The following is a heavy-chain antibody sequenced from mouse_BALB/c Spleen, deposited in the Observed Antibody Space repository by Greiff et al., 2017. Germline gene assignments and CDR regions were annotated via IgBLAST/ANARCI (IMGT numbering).Heavy chain of an antibody. J-gene: IGHJ4*01. V-gene: IGHV5-9-4*01. CDR2: ISSGGSYT. Sequence: EVQRVESGGGLVKPGGSLKLSCAASGFTFSSYAMSWVRQSPEKRLEWVAEISSGGSYTYYPDTVAGRFTISRDNAKNTLYLEMSSLRSEDTAMYYCATLWSYAMDYWGQGTSVTVSS. CDR3: ATLWSYAMDY. CDR1: GFTFSSYA. D-gene: IGHD1-1*02.